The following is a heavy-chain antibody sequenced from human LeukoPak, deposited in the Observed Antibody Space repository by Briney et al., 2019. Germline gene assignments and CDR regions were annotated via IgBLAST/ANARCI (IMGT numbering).Heavy chain of an antibody. Sequence: PSETLSLTCTVSGGSISSYYWSWIRQPAGKGLEWIGRIYTSGSTNYNPSLKSRVTMSVDTSKNQFSPKLSSVTAADTAVYYCARDHSSGWDYYYYYMDVWGKGTTVTVSS. CDR1: GGSISSYY. J-gene: IGHJ6*03. CDR2: IYTSGST. CDR3: ARDHSSGWDYYYYYMDV. V-gene: IGHV4-4*07. D-gene: IGHD6-19*01.